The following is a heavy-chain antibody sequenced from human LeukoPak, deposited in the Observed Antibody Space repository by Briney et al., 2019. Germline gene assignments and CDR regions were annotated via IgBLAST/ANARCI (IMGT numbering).Heavy chain of an antibody. CDR2: IRYDGYNK. Sequence: PGGSLRLSCAASGFTFSSYGLHWVRQAPGKGLEWVAFIRYDGYNKYYADSVKGRFTISRDNSKSTLYLQMNSLRAEDTAVYYCAKDQQVEMATNDPDYWGQGTLVTVSS. CDR3: AKDQQVEMATNDPDY. D-gene: IGHD5-24*01. V-gene: IGHV3-30*02. J-gene: IGHJ4*02. CDR1: GFTFSSYG.